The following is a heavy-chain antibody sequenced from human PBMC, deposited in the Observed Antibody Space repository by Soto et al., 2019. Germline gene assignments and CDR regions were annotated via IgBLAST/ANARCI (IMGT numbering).Heavy chain of an antibody. CDR2: IIPIFGTA. CDR3: ARDPTYGSGMGYYGMDV. V-gene: IGHV1-69*06. CDR1: GGTFSSYA. J-gene: IGHJ6*02. Sequence: GASVKVSCKASGGTFSSYAISWVRQAPGQGLEWMGGIIPIFGTANYAQKFQGRVTIIADKSTSTAYMELSSLRSEDTAVYYCARDPTYGSGMGYYGMDVWGQGTTVTVSS. D-gene: IGHD3-10*01.